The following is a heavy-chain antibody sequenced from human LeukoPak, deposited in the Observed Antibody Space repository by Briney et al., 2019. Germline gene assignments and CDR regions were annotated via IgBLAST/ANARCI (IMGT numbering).Heavy chain of an antibody. CDR3: AKTGSTIAARPPDY. V-gene: IGHV4-39*07. D-gene: IGHD6-6*01. Sequence: SETLSLTCTVSGVSFSSSPYYWGWIRQPPGKGLEWIGSVYDGGSTYSNPSLKSRVTISLDTSKNQFSLKLTSVTAADTAVYYCAKTGSTIAARPPDYWGQGTLVTVSP. CDR1: GVSFSSSPYY. CDR2: VYDGGST. J-gene: IGHJ4*02.